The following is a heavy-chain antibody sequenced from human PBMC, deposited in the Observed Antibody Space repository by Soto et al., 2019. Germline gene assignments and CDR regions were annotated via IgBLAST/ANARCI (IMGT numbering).Heavy chain of an antibody. CDR3: ARDDTVGYLDL. CDR2: VSARGTT. D-gene: IGHD4-4*01. Sequence: SETLSLTCSASGASMRTYFWTWIRQSPGTGLEWIGYVSARGTTKYNPSLQSRVTISVDSSKNQFSLKLMSVTAADTAIYYCARDDTVGYLDLWGQGTLV. CDR1: GASMRTYF. J-gene: IGHJ4*02. V-gene: IGHV4-59*01.